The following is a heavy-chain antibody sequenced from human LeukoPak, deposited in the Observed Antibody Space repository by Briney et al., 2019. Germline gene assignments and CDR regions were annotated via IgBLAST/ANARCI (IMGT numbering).Heavy chain of an antibody. CDR2: ISSSSSTI. D-gene: IGHD6-19*01. CDR3: ARDLIAVAGLDY. CDR1: GFTFSSYS. V-gene: IGHV3-48*01. Sequence: PGGSLRLSCAASGFTFSSYSMNWVRQAPGKGLEWVSYISSSSSTICYADSVKGRFTISRDNAKNSLYLQVNSLRAEDTAVYYCARDLIAVAGLDYWGQGTLVTVSS. J-gene: IGHJ4*02.